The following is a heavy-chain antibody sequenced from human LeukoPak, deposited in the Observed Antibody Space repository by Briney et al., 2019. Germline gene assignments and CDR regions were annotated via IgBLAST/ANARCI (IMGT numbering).Heavy chain of an antibody. D-gene: IGHD3-10*01. CDR3: ARRGERITMVRGVLADAFDI. Sequence: GESLKISCKGSGYSFTSYWIGWVRQMPGKGVEWMGIIYPGGSDTRYSPSFQGQVTISADKSISTAYLQWSSLKASDTAMYYCARRGERITMVRGVLADAFDIWGQGTMVTVSS. CDR1: GYSFTSYW. CDR2: IYPGGSDT. V-gene: IGHV5-51*01. J-gene: IGHJ3*02.